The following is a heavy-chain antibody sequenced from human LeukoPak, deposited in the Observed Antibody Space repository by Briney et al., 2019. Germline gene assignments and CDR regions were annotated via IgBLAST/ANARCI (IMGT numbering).Heavy chain of an antibody. Sequence: SETLSLTCTVSGGSITSFYWNWIRQPAGKGLGWIGRIDTSESTNYNPSLKSRVTMSVDTSKNQFSLRLSSVTAADTAVYYCARGQWELLRYNYIDVWGKGTTVTVSS. CDR2: IDTSEST. J-gene: IGHJ6*03. CDR3: ARGQWELLRYNYIDV. CDR1: GGSITSFY. V-gene: IGHV4-4*07. D-gene: IGHD1-26*01.